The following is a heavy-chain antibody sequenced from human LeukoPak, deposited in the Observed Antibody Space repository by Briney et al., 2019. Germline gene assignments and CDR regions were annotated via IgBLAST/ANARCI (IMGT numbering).Heavy chain of an antibody. D-gene: IGHD5-18*01. J-gene: IGHJ4*02. CDR1: GFTFSSYE. V-gene: IGHV3-48*03. Sequence: GGSLRLSCAASGFTFSSYEMNWVRQAPGKGLEWVSYISSSGSTIYYADSVKGRFTISRDNAKNSLYLQMNSLRAEDTAVYYCAKSGTAMVRDHFDYWGQGTLVTVSS. CDR3: AKSGTAMVRDHFDY. CDR2: ISSSGSTI.